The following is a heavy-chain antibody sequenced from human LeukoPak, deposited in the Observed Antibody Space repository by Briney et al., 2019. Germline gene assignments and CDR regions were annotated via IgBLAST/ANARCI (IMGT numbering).Heavy chain of an antibody. J-gene: IGHJ4*02. CDR3: ARFPDGYYGSGSSDY. D-gene: IGHD3-10*01. Sequence: PSETLSLTCTVSGGYISSYYWRWIRQPPGKGLEWIGYIYYSGSTNYNPSLKSRVTISVDTSKNQFSLKLSSVTAADTAVYYCARFPDGYYGSGSSDYWGQGTLVTVSS. CDR1: GGYISSYY. V-gene: IGHV4-59*01. CDR2: IYYSGST.